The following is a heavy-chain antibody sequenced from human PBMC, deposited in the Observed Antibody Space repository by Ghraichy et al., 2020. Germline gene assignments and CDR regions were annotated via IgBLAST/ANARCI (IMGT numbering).Heavy chain of an antibody. CDR2: ISYDGNDK. Sequence: GGSLRLSCAASQFTFSDYGMHWVRQAPGKGLEWVAIISYDGNDKKYADSVKGRFTISRDNSKKTLYLQMNSLRAEDTAVYYCAKDVDPSGYCTMTNCFRAIDDWGQGTLVTVSS. CDR3: AKDVDPSGYCTMTNCFRAIDD. D-gene: IGHD2-2*01. J-gene: IGHJ4*02. V-gene: IGHV3-30*18. CDR1: QFTFSDYG.